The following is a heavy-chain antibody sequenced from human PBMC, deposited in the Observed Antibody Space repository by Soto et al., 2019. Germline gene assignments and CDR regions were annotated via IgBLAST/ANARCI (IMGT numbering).Heavy chain of an antibody. J-gene: IGHJ5*02. CDR2: IYYSGST. Sequence: SETLSLTCTVSGGSVSSGSYYWSWIRQPPGKGLEWIGYIYYSGSTNYNPSLKSRVTISVDTSKNQFSLKLSSVTAADTPVYYCAGAKVLNWFDPWGQGTLVTVSS. V-gene: IGHV4-61*01. CDR3: AGAKVLNWFDP. CDR1: GGSVSSGSYY.